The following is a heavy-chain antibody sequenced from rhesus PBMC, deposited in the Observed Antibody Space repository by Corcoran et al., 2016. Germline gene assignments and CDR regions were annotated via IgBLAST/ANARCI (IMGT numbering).Heavy chain of an antibody. CDR2: ISNGGSST. CDR3: ATYSGYKLREFDY. J-gene: IGHJ4*01. CDR1: GFTFSSYG. Sequence: EVQLVESGGGLVQPGGSLRLSCAASGFTFSSYGLGWVRQAPGKGLEWVSYISNGGSSTYYADSVKGRFTISRDNSKNTLSLQMNSLRAEDTAVYYCATYSGYKLREFDYWGQGVLVTVSS. V-gene: IGHV3S5*01. D-gene: IGHD5-24*01.